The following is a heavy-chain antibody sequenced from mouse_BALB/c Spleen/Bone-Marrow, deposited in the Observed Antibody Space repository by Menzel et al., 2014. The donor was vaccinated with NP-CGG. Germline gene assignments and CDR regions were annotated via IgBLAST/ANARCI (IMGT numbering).Heavy chain of an antibody. D-gene: IGHD2-3*01. CDR3: ARYDGYYFDY. Sequence: VQLQQSGPGLVKPSQTVSLTCTVTGISITTGNYRWSWIRQFPGNKLEWIGYIYYSGTITYNPSLTSRTTITRDTSKNQFFPEMNSLTAEDTATYYCARYDGYYFDYWGQGTTLTVSS. V-gene: IGHV3-5*02. CDR1: GISITTGNYR. J-gene: IGHJ2*01. CDR2: IYYSGTI.